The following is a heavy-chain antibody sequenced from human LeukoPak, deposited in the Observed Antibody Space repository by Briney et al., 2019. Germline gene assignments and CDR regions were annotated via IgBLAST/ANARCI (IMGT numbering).Heavy chain of an antibody. D-gene: IGHD6-6*01. CDR1: GFTFSSYW. CDR3: ARDRVKYSSSPDFDY. V-gene: IGHV3-7*01. CDR2: IKQDGSEK. Sequence: GGSLRLSCAASGFTFSSYWVSWVRQAPGKGLEWVANIKQDGSEKYYVDSVKGRFTISRDNAKNSLYLQMNSLRAEDTAVYYCARDRVKYSSSPDFDYWGQGTLVTVSS. J-gene: IGHJ4*02.